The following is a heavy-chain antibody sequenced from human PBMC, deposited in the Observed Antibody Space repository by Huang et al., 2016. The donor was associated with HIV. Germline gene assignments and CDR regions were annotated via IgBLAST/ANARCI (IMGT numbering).Heavy chain of an antibody. CDR2: MNSDVIST. J-gene: IGHJ4*02. D-gene: IGHD6-19*01. CDR1: GFTFSTYW. Sequence: EVQLVESGGGLVQPGGSLRLSCAASGFTFSTYWMHWVRQAPGKGLVWVARMNSDVISTSYADSVKGRFTISRDNAKNTLYLQMNSLRAEDTAVYYCARERSSGWAIDYWGQGTLVTVSS. V-gene: IGHV3-74*01. CDR3: ARERSSGWAIDY.